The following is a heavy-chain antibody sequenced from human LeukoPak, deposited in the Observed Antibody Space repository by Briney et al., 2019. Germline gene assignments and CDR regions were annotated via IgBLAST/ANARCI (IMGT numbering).Heavy chain of an antibody. V-gene: IGHV3-23*01. D-gene: IGHD3-9*01. J-gene: IGHJ4*02. Sequence: GGSLRLSCAASGFTFHNYAMNWVRQAPGKGLEWVSSISASGISTYYSDSVKGRFTISRDNSKNTLYLQMNSLRAEDTAVYYCAKGDNDILTGYYNSFDYWGQGTLVPSPQ. CDR2: ISASGIST. CDR3: AKGDNDILTGYYNSFDY. CDR1: GFTFHNYA.